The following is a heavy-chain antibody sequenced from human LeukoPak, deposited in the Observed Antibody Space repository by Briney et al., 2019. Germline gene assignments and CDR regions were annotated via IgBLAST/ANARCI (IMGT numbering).Heavy chain of an antibody. V-gene: IGHV4-39*07. CDR2: IFYSGST. D-gene: IGHD3-10*01. CDR3: ARNYGSGSYYSDSDDSYY. CDR1: GGSISTSNYY. Sequence: SETLSLTCTVSGGSISTSNYYWGWIRQPPGKGLKWIGNIFYSGSTYYSPSLKSRVTMSVDTSKNQFSLKLSSVTAADTAVYYCARNYGSGSYYSDSDDSYYWGQGTLVTVSS. J-gene: IGHJ4*02.